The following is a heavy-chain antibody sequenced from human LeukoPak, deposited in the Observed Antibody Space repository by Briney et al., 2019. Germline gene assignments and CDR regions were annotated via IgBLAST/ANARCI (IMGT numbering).Heavy chain of an antibody. CDR1: GCTFTGYY. V-gene: IGHV1-18*04. CDR3: VRGDCSGVSCYLPEYFRH. J-gene: IGHJ1*01. Sequence: GASVKVSCKASGCTFTGYYMHWVRQAPGHGLEWMGWISAYNGYKDYAQKLQGRVTMTTDTSTNTAYMELRSLRSDDTAVYYCVRGDCSGVSCYLPEYFRHWGQGTLVTVSS. D-gene: IGHD2-15*01. CDR2: ISAYNGYK.